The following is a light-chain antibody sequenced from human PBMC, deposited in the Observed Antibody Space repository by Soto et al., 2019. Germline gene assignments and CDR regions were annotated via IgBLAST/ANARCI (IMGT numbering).Light chain of an antibody. Sequence: EIVMTQSPATLSVSPGERATLSCRASQSVSSNLAWYQQKPGQAPRLLIYGASTRATGIPARFSGSGSGTEFTLTISSLQYEDFAVYYCQQYNNWPPSTFGRGNKVEIK. CDR2: GAS. CDR3: QQYNNWPPST. V-gene: IGKV3-15*01. J-gene: IGKJ1*01. CDR1: QSVSSN.